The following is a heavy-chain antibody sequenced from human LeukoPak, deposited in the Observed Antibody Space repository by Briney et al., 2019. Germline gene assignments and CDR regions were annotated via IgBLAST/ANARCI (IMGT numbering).Heavy chain of an antibody. CDR3: ARIGESKHYYYYYMDV. J-gene: IGHJ6*03. D-gene: IGHD3-10*01. V-gene: IGHV3-7*01. CDR1: GFPLINYW. CDR2: IKQDGSER. Sequence: GGSLRLSCSASGFPLINYWMSWVRQAPGKGLEGGANIKQDGSERYYVDSVKGRFTISRDNAKNSLYLQMNSLRAEDTAVYYCARIGESKHYYYYYMDVWGKGTTVTVSS.